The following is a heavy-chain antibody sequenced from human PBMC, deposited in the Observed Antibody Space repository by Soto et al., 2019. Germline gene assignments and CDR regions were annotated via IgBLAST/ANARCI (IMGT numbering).Heavy chain of an antibody. J-gene: IGHJ3*02. CDR3: AREGVNAGIRPWGDAFDI. Sequence: QVQLVQSGAEVKKPGASVKISCEASGYTSTSYVMHWVRQAPGQRPEWMGWISTGTGNTRSSQRFQGRVTFTGDASASTFYMGLSSLRFEDTAVYYCAREGVNAGIRPWGDAFDIWGQGTMVTVSS. CDR2: ISTGTGNT. D-gene: IGHD3-10*01. V-gene: IGHV1-3*04. CDR1: GYTSTSYV.